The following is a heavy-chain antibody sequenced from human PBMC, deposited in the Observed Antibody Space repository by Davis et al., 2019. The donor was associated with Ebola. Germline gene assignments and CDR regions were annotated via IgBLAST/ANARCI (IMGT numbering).Heavy chain of an antibody. CDR3: AKASWGPAARPLLDS. J-gene: IGHJ4*02. D-gene: IGHD2-2*02. Sequence: GGSLRLSCAASGFTFSSYSMNWVRQAPGKGLEWVSSISSSSSYIYYADSVKGRFTISRDNSNNTLYLQMNSLRVEDTARYYCAKASWGPAARPLLDSWGQGALVTVSS. V-gene: IGHV3-21*04. CDR2: ISSSSSYI. CDR1: GFTFSSYS.